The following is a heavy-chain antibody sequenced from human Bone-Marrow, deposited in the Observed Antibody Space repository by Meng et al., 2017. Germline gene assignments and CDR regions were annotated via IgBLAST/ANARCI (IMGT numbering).Heavy chain of an antibody. D-gene: IGHD3-22*01. CDR2: IKQDGSEK. Sequence: GESLKISCAASEFSINTYALHWVRQAPGKGLEWVANIKQDGSEKYYVDSVKGRFTISRDNAKNSLYLQMNSLRAEDTAVYYCAREQYYYDSSGYFGAFDIWGQGTMVTVSS. V-gene: IGHV3-7*01. CDR3: AREQYYYDSSGYFGAFDI. CDR1: EFSINTYA. J-gene: IGHJ3*02.